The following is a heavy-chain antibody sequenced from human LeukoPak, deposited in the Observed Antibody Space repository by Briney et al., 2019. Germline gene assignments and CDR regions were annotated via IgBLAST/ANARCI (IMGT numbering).Heavy chain of an antibody. CDR2: IFYTGTT. CDR1: NGSISSDHYY. CDR3: ARVHELLRYFGLFDY. Sequence: PSETLSLTCSVSNGSISSDHYYWGWIRQSPGKGLEWIGSIFYTGTTYYNPSLKSRVTLSVDTSKNQFSLKLSSVTAADTAVYYCARVHELLRYFGLFDYWGQGTLVTVSS. D-gene: IGHD3-9*01. V-gene: IGHV4-39*07. J-gene: IGHJ4*02.